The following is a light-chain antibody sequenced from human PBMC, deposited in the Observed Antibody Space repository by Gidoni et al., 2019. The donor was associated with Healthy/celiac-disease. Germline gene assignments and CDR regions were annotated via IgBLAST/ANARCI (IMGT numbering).Light chain of an antibody. CDR2: AAS. CDR1: QSISSY. V-gene: IGKV1-39*01. Sequence: DIRLTQCPSSLSASVGDRVTITCRASQSISSYLNWYQQKPGKAPKLLIYAASSLKSGVPSRFSGSGPGTDFTLTISSLQPEDFATYDCQQSYSTPPYTFGPGTKLEIK. CDR3: QQSYSTPPYT. J-gene: IGKJ2*01.